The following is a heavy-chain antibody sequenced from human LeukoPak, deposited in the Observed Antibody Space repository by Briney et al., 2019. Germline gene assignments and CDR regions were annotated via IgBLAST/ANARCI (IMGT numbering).Heavy chain of an antibody. D-gene: IGHD5-18*01. CDR2: INHSGST. J-gene: IGHJ4*02. V-gene: IGHV4-34*01. CDR3: ARVPRGYSYGRFDY. Sequence: SETLSLTCAVYGGSFSGYYWSWIRQPPGKGLEWIGEINHSGSTNYNPSLKSRVIISVDTSKNQFSLKLSSVTAADTAVYYCARVPRGYSYGRFDYWDQGTLVTVSS. CDR1: GGSFSGYY.